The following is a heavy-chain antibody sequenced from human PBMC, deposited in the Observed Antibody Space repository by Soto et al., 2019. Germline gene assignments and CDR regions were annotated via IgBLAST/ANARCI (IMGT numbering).Heavy chain of an antibody. CDR1: GGSFSGYY. J-gene: IGHJ5*02. V-gene: IGHV4-34*01. D-gene: IGHD2-15*01. CDR2: INHSGST. Sequence: QVQLQQWGAGLLKPSETLSLTCAVYGGSFSGYYWSWIRQPPGKGLEWIGEINHSGSTNYNPSLKSGATISVDTSKNQFSLKLSSVTAADTAVYYCARKRWSPRTLWFDPWGQGTLVTVSS. CDR3: ARKRWSPRTLWFDP.